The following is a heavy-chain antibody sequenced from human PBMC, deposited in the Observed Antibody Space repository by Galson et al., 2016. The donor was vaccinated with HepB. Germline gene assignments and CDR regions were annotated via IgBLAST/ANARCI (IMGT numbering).Heavy chain of an antibody. Sequence: SLRLSCAASGFSVTTTYMNWVRRAPGKGLEWVTIIYSGGGSFYADSVKGRFTISRDNSKNTLYLQMNSLRAEDTAVYYCAKAHYDFWSGYFSSSRRYGMDVWGQGTTVTVSS. J-gene: IGHJ6*02. D-gene: IGHD3-3*01. CDR1: GFSVTTTY. CDR2: IYSGGGS. V-gene: IGHV3-53*05. CDR3: AKAHYDFWSGYFSSSRRYGMDV.